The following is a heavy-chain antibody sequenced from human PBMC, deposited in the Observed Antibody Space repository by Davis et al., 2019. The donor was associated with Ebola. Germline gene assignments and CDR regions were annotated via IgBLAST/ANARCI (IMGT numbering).Heavy chain of an antibody. CDR2: IYYSGST. Sequence: SETLSLTCTVSGGSISSYYWNWIRQTPGKGLEWIGYIYYSGSTNYNPSLKSRVTISVDTSKNQFSLKLSSVTAADTAVHCCVAETFPAEMTYWGQGTLVTVSS. CDR3: VAETFPAEMTY. CDR1: GGSISSYY. J-gene: IGHJ4*02. D-gene: IGHD5-24*01. V-gene: IGHV4-59*01.